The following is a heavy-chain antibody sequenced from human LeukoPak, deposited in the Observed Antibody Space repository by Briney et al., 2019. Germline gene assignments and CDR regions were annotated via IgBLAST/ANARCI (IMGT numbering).Heavy chain of an antibody. D-gene: IGHD6-6*01. CDR2: ISWNSGTI. Sequence: PGGSLRLSCVASGFIFDDYAMHRVRQAPGKGLEWVSGISWNSGTIVYADSVKGRFTISRDNAKNSLYLQMNSLRAEDMAFYYCARDKYSSSSGYFDFWGQGTLVTVSS. CDR1: GFIFDDYA. J-gene: IGHJ4*02. V-gene: IGHV3-9*03. CDR3: ARDKYSSSSGYFDF.